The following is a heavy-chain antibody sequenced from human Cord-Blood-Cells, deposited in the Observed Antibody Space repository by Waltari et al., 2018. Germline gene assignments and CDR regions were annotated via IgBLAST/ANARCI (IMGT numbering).Heavy chain of an antibody. V-gene: IGHV1-3*01. CDR2: INAGNGNT. CDR1: GYTFTSYA. J-gene: IGHJ4*02. CDR3: ARGVAAAGITFDY. D-gene: IGHD6-13*01. Sequence: QVQLVQSGAEVKKPGASVKVSCKASGYTFTSYAMHWVRQAPGQRLEWMGWINAGNGNTKYSQKFQGRVTITRDTSASTAYMELSSLRSEDTAVYHCARGVAAAGITFDYWGQGTLVTVSS.